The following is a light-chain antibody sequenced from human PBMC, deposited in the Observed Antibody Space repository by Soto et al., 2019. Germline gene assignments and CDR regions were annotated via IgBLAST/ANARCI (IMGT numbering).Light chain of an antibody. CDR1: QNIRSY. J-gene: IGKJ1*01. Sequence: DIQMTQSPSSLSASVGDRVTITCRASQNIRSYLNRYQQKPGKAPQLLIYATSSLQTGVPSRFSASGSVTDFSLVISDLQPEDSATYYCQQGYSSRWTSGRGTKVEI. CDR2: ATS. V-gene: IGKV1-39*01. CDR3: QQGYSSRWT.